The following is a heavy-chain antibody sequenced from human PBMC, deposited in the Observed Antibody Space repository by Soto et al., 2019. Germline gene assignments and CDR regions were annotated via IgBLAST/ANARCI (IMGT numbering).Heavy chain of an antibody. D-gene: IGHD2-21*02. J-gene: IGHJ3*02. CDR2: MTPSDGST. CDR3: AKHCGGDCSNGFDI. Sequence: ASVKVCCKTSADIFNNYYMHWVRQAPGQGLEWMGVMTPSDGSTNYAQSFQGRVTMTRDTSTRTVYVELSSLRSEDTAVYYCAKHCGGDCSNGFDIWRQGTKGTVSS. V-gene: IGHV1-46*02. CDR1: ADIFNNYY.